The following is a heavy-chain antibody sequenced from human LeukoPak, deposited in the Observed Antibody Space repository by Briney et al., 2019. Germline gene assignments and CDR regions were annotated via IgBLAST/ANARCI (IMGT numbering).Heavy chain of an antibody. Sequence: PSETLSLTCTVSGGSISSHYWSWIRQPPGKGLEWIGYIYYSGSTNYNPSLKSRVTISVDTSKNQFSLKLSSVTAADTAVYYCARDAYYYDSSGYYQKAFDTWGQGTMVTVSS. CDR3: ARDAYYYDSSGYYQKAFDT. CDR1: GGSISSHY. CDR2: IYYSGST. V-gene: IGHV4-59*11. J-gene: IGHJ3*02. D-gene: IGHD3-22*01.